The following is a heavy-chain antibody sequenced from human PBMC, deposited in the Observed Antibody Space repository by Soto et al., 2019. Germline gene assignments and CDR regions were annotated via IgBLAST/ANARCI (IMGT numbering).Heavy chain of an antibody. CDR2: TYYRSQWYT. J-gene: IGHJ4*02. D-gene: IGHD1-26*01. V-gene: IGHV6-1*01. CDR3: AKEDPSGRYSLDY. CDR1: GDSVSSDNAV. Sequence: SQTLSLTCGISGDSVSSDNAVWNWIRQSPSRGLEWLGRTYYRSQWYTDYAVSVRSRITINPDTSKNQFSLQLNSVTPEDTAVYFCAKEDPSGRYSLDYWGQGSQVTVSS.